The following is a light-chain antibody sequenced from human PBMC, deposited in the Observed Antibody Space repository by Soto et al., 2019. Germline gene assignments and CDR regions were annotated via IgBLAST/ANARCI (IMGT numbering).Light chain of an antibody. Sequence: QSALTQPASVSGSPGQSITISCTGTSSDVGGYNFASWYQQHPAKAPKLLIYDVSNRPSGVSNRFSGSKSGNTASLTISGLQAEDEADYYCSSYTSSSTLYVFGTGTKLTVL. CDR3: SSYTSSSTLYV. CDR2: DVS. CDR1: SSDVGGYNF. V-gene: IGLV2-14*01. J-gene: IGLJ1*01.